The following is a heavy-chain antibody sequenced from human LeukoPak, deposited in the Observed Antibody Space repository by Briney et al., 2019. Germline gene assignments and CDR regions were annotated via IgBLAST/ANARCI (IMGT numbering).Heavy chain of an antibody. V-gene: IGHV4-31*03. J-gene: IGHJ4*02. CDR3: ARASGYDEYYFDY. CDR2: IYYSGCT. D-gene: IGHD5-12*01. CDR1: GGSISSGGYY. Sequence: SETLSLTCTVSGGSISSGGYYWSWIRQHPGKGLEWIGYIYYSGCTYYNPSLKSRVTISVDTSKNQFSLKLSSVTAADTAVYYCARASGYDEYYFDYWGQGTLVTVSS.